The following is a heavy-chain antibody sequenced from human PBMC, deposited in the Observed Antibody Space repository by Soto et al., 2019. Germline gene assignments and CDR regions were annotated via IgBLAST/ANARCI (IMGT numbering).Heavy chain of an antibody. V-gene: IGHV1-18*01. Sequence: QVQLVQSGPEVKTPGASVKVSCKASGNTFASHGFSWVRQAPGQGHEWMGWISGFNGQTNYAQKFQGRFTLTTDTSTSTAYMDRRSLRSDDTAVYFFARVDPRGVAVVRDYWGQGTLVTVSS. CDR1: GNTFASHG. CDR3: ARVDPRGVAVVRDY. CDR2: ISGFNGQT. D-gene: IGHD3-10*01. J-gene: IGHJ4*02.